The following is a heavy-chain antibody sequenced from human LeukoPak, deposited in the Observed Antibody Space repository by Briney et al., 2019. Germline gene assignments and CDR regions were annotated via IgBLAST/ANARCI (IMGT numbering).Heavy chain of an antibody. CDR1: GFSFSSYA. J-gene: IGHJ4*02. D-gene: IGHD6-19*01. Sequence: PGGSLRLSSAASGFSFSSYAMSWVRQAPGKGLGWVSSISGSGDNTYYAESVKGRFTISRDNSKNTLFLQMNSLRAEDTAVFYCAKRSGYTTGWFFDFWGQGTLVTVSS. V-gene: IGHV3-23*01. CDR3: AKRSGYTTGWFFDF. CDR2: ISGSGDNT.